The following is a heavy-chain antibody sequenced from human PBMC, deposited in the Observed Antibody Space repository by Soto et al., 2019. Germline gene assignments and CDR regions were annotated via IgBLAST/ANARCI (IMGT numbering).Heavy chain of an antibody. CDR1: GYSFTSYW. J-gene: IGHJ3*02. CDR2: IAPSDSYT. Sequence: GSLKISCKGSGYSFTSYWISWVRQMPGKGLEWMGRIAPSDSYTNYSPSFQGHVTISADKSISTAYLQWSSLKASDTAVYYCATVGVMITPHDAFDIWGQGTMVTVSS. CDR3: ATVGVMITPHDAFDI. V-gene: IGHV5-10-1*01. D-gene: IGHD3-9*01.